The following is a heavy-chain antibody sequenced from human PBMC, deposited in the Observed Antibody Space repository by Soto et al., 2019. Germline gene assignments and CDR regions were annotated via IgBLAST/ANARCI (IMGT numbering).Heavy chain of an antibody. V-gene: IGHV4-61*01. D-gene: IGHD1-20*01. CDR1: GDSISSGSFY. J-gene: IGHJ6*02. CDR3: ARYSKQLPPDNSHYGMDV. CDR2: VHHDGTT. Sequence: VLLQESGPGLVKPSETLSLTCDVSGDSISSGSFYWSWIRQPPGKGLQWIAYVHHDGTTKWNPSLRSRVTIFLDTSKNQLSLRLTSVTAADTAVYYCARYSKQLPPDNSHYGMDVWGQGTTVTVSS.